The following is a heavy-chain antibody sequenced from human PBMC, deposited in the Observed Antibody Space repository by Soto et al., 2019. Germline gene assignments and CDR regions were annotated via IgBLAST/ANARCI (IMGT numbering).Heavy chain of an antibody. D-gene: IGHD5-18*01. CDR1: GFTFSSYW. CDR2: IRSDGSNA. Sequence: GGSLRLSCAASGFTFSSYWMHWVRQAPGKGLVWVSLIRSDGSNAEYAGSVKGRFTISRDNSKNTLYLQMNSLRAEDTAVYYCARDPLWGTAMVLWYFDLWGRGTLVTVS. J-gene: IGHJ2*01. V-gene: IGHV3-74*03. CDR3: ARDPLWGTAMVLWYFDL.